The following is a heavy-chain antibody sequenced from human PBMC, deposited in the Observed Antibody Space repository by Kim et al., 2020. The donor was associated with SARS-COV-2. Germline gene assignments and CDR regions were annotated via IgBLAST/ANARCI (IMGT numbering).Heavy chain of an antibody. CDR2: INHSGST. Sequence: SETLSLTCAVYGGSFSGYYWSWIRQPPGKGLEWIGEINHSGSTNYNPSLKSRVTISVDTSKNQFSLKLSSVTAADTAVYYCARVRERGYCSGGSCYSPPGRGMDVWGQGTTVTVSS. V-gene: IGHV4-34*01. J-gene: IGHJ6*02. D-gene: IGHD2-15*01. CDR1: GGSFSGYY. CDR3: ARVRERGYCSGGSCYSPPGRGMDV.